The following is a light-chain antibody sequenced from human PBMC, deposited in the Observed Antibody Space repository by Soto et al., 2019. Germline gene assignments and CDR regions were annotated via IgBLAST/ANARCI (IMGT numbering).Light chain of an antibody. CDR2: DVS. V-gene: IGLV2-14*03. J-gene: IGLJ1*01. CDR1: SSDVGGYNY. CDR3: TSYTSSSTQV. Sequence: QSALTQPASVSGSPGQSITISCSGRSSDVGGYNYVSWYQQHPDKAPKLMIYDVSNRPSGVSSRFSGSKSGNTASLTISGLQAEDEADYYCTSYTSSSTQVFGTGTKLTVL.